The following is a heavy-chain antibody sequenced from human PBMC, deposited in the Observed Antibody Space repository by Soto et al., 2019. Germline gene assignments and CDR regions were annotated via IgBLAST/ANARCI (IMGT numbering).Heavy chain of an antibody. V-gene: IGHV3-21*01. CDR3: ARGAFDYYDSSGPGWFDP. D-gene: IGHD3-22*01. CDR1: GFTFSSYS. CDR2: ISSSSSYI. J-gene: IGHJ5*02. Sequence: PGGSLRLSCAASGFTFSSYSMNWVRQAPGKGLEWVSSISSSSSYIYYADSVKGRFTISRDNAKNSLYLQMNSLRAEDTAVYYCARGAFDYYDSSGPGWFDPWGQGTLVTSPQ.